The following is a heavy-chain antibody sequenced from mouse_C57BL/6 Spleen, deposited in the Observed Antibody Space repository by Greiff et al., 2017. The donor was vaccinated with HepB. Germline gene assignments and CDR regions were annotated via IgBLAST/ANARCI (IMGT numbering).Heavy chain of an antibody. V-gene: IGHV3-6*01. CDR3: AREDYKENMDY. CDR2: ISYDGSN. D-gene: IGHD2-12*01. J-gene: IGHJ4*01. CDR1: GYSITSGYY. Sequence: EVQLQQSGPGLVKPSQSLSLTCSVTGYSITSGYYWNWIRQFPGNNLEWMGYISYDGSNNYNPSLKNRISITRDTSKNQFFLKLNSVTTEDTATYYCAREDYKENMDYWGQGTSVTVSS.